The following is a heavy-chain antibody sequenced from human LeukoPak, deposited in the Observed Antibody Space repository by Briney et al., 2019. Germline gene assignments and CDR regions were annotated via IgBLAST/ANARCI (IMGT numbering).Heavy chain of an antibody. V-gene: IGHV4-34*01. J-gene: IGHJ3*02. CDR2: INHSGST. CDR1: GGSFSGYY. Sequence: SETLSLTCAVYGGSFSGYYWSWIRQPPGKGLEWLGEINHSGSTNYNPSLKSRVTISVDTSKDQFSLKLSSVTAADTAVYYCARFRGVPAAIFAIWDAFDIWGQGTMVTVSS. D-gene: IGHD2-2*02. CDR3: ARFRGVPAAIFAIWDAFDI.